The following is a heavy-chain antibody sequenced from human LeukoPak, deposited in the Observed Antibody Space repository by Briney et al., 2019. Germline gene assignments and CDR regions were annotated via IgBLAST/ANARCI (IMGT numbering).Heavy chain of an antibody. Sequence: GGSLRLSCAASGFAFSSYAMHWVRQAPGKGLEWVAIISYDGIIEDYSDSVKGRFTISRDNAKNSLYLQMNSLRAEDTAVYYCAREGTGCSGGSCYTAFDYWGQGTLVTVSS. V-gene: IGHV3-30*04. CDR1: GFAFSSYA. D-gene: IGHD2-15*01. J-gene: IGHJ4*02. CDR3: AREGTGCSGGSCYTAFDY. CDR2: ISYDGIIE.